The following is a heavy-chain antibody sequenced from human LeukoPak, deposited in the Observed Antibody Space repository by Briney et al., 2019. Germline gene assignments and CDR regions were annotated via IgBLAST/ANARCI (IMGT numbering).Heavy chain of an antibody. CDR2: ISYDGSNK. CDR1: GFTFSSYA. D-gene: IGHD1-26*01. Sequence: GGSLRLSCAASGFTFSSYAMHWVRQAPGKGLEWVAVISYDGSNKYYADSVKGRFTISRDNSKNTLYLQMNSLRAEDTAVYYCAKLVVGATTPFDYWGQGTLVTVSS. V-gene: IGHV3-30-3*02. J-gene: IGHJ4*02. CDR3: AKLVVGATTPFDY.